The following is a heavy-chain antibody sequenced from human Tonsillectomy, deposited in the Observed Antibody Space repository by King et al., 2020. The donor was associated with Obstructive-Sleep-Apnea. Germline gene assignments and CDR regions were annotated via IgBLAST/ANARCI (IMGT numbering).Heavy chain of an antibody. D-gene: IGHD3-22*01. V-gene: IGHV4-30-4*01. Sequence: VQLQESGPGLVKPSQTMSLTCSVSGASISSGDYYWGWIRQPPGKGLEWIAYIYFSGSTYYNPSLKSRLTMSLDTSRNQFSLKLSSVTAADTAVYYCARGGRDDSSGYFYFDYWGQGTLVTVSS. CDR1: GASISSGDYY. CDR3: ARGGRDDSSGYFYFDY. CDR2: IYFSGST. J-gene: IGHJ4*02.